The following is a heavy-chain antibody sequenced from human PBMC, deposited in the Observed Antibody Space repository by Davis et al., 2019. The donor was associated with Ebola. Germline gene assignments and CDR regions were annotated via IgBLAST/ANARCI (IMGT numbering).Heavy chain of an antibody. Sequence: PGGSLRLSCAASGFTFSSYAMSWVRQAPGKGLEWVSAISGSGGSTYYAGSVKGRFTISRDNSRNTLYLQMNSLKTEDTAVYYCTPDRILDYWGQGTLVTVSS. J-gene: IGHJ4*02. CDR3: TPDRILDY. D-gene: IGHD2-15*01. CDR2: ISGSGGST. V-gene: IGHV3-23*01. CDR1: GFTFSSYA.